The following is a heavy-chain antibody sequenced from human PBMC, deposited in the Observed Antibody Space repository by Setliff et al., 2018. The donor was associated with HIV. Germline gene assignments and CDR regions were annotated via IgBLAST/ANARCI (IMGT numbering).Heavy chain of an antibody. V-gene: IGHV1-3*01. CDR2: INPGNGNT. D-gene: IGHD4-17*01. Sequence: ASVKVSCKASGYTFATYAVLWVRQAPGQRLESMGWINPGNGNTKYSQKFQGRVTISMDASSTTLYMELSSLRSEDTAVYYCARGRGNDYGDYSYYYYMDVWGKGTTFTSP. J-gene: IGHJ6*03. CDR1: GYTFATYA. CDR3: ARGRGNDYGDYSYYYYMDV.